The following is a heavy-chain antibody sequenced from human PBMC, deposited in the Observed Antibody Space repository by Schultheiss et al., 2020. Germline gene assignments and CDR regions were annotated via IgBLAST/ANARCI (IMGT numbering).Heavy chain of an antibody. CDR3: ARDRLGEYFDY. J-gene: IGHJ4*02. CDR2: IYYSGST. CDR1: GASISSYY. D-gene: IGHD3-16*01. Sequence: SATLSLTCTVSGASISSYYWTWIRQPPGKGLEWIGYIYYSGSTNYNLSLKSRVTISVDTSKNQFSLKLRSVTAADTAVYYCARDRLGEYFDYWGQGTLVTVPP. V-gene: IGHV4-59*01.